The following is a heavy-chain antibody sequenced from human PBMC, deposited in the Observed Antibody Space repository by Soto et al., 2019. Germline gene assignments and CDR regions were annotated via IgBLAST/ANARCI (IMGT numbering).Heavy chain of an antibody. CDR1: GGSISSGCYY. CDR2: INYSGST. Sequence: TLSLTCTVSGGSISSGCYYGMGNRQHPEEGLEWIGYINYSGSTYYNPYLKSRVTISVDTSKNQFSLKLSSVTAADTAVYYCARDDMRELGGIDYWGQGTLVTVSS. CDR3: ARDDMRELGGIDY. V-gene: IGHV4-31*03. D-gene: IGHD3-10*01. J-gene: IGHJ4*02.